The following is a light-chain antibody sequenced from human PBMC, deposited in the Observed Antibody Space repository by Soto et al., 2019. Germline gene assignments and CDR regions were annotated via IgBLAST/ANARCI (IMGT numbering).Light chain of an antibody. CDR3: QQYGSSPLA. Sequence: EIVLTQSPGTLSLSPGERATLSCRASQSVSSNYLAWYQQKPGQAPRLLIYGASSRATGIPYRFSGSGSGKDFPLTISRLEPEDFAVSHCQQYGSSPLAFGGGTQVECK. J-gene: IGKJ4*01. CDR1: QSVSSNY. V-gene: IGKV3-20*01. CDR2: GAS.